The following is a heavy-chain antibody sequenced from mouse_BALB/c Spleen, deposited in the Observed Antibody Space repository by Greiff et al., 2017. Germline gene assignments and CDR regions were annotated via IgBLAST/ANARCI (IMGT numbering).Heavy chain of an antibody. J-gene: IGHJ3*01. V-gene: IGHV1S81*02. CDR1: GYTFTSYY. Sequence: QVQLQQPGAELVKPGASVKLSCKASGYTFTSYYMYWVKQRPGQGLEWIGGINPSNGGTNFNEKFKSKATLTVDKSSSTAYMQLSSLTSEDSAVYCCTRRGYVDAWFAYWGQGTLVTVSA. D-gene: IGHD2-14*01. CDR3: TRRGYVDAWFAY. CDR2: INPSNGGT.